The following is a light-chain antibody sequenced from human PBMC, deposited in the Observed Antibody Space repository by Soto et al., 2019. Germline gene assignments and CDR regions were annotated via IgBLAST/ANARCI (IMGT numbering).Light chain of an antibody. V-gene: IGLV1-51*01. CDR3: GSWDSSLTYV. J-gene: IGLJ1*01. CDR2: DNN. Sequence: QSVLTQPPSVSAAPGQKVTISCSGSSSNIGNNFVTWYQQLPGTAPKLLIYDNNKRPSGIPDRFSGSQSGTSATLGITGLQTGDEAVDYCGSWDSSLTYVFGTRTKLTV. CDR1: SSNIGNNF.